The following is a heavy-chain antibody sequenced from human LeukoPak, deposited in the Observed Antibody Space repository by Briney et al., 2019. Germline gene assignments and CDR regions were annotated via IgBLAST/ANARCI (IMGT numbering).Heavy chain of an antibody. Sequence: ASVTVSCKASGYTFSSYGISWIRQAPGQGLEWMGWISGFNAMTQTAQKVQGRFTLTTDTSTSTVYMELRTLRSDDTAVYYCAREGAYIDWPLAADIWGQGTMVTVS. V-gene: IGHV1-18*01. J-gene: IGHJ3*02. CDR2: ISGFNAMT. CDR3: AREGAYIDWPLAADI. D-gene: IGHD3-9*01. CDR1: GYTFSSYG.